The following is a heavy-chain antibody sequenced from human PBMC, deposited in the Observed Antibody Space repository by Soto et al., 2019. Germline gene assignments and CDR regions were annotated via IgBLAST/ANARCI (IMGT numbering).Heavy chain of an antibody. CDR2: IIPILGIA. D-gene: IGHD6-13*01. J-gene: IGHJ3*02. CDR1: GGTFSSYT. Sequence: QVQLVQSGAEVKKPGSSVKVSCKASGGTFSSYTISWVRQAPGQGLEWMGRIIPILGIANYAQKFHGRVTITADKSTSTAYMELSSLRSEDTAVYYCARDSIAAAAGGRGAFDIWGQGTMVTVSS. CDR3: ARDSIAAAAGGRGAFDI. V-gene: IGHV1-69*08.